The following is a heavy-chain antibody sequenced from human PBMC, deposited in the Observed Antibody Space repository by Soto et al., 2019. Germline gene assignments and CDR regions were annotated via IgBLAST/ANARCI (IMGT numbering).Heavy chain of an antibody. Sequence: EVQLVESGGGLVQPGRSLRLSCAASGFIFHNYAMHWVRQAPGKGLEWVSGVSWNSDTLGYGDSVKGRFTISRDNAKNSLYLPMNSLIPEDTALYYCAKVGGLGSYYGWGMDVWGQGTTVTVSS. CDR3: AKVGGLGSYYGWGMDV. CDR2: VSWNSDTL. J-gene: IGHJ6*02. CDR1: GFIFHNYA. V-gene: IGHV3-9*01. D-gene: IGHD3-10*01.